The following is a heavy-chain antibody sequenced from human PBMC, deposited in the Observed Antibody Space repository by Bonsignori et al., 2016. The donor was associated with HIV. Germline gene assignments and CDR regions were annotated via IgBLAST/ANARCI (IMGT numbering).Heavy chain of an antibody. CDR1: GFTFSSYA. Sequence: GGSLRLSCAASGFTFSSYAMSWVRQAPGKGLEWVSDISGSGHSTYYIESVRGRFTISRDNPKNTLYLQMESLRAEDTALYYCAKDSGPNCGDVCQSLDYFDHWGQGTQVTVSS. CDR3: AKDSGPNCGDVCQSLDYFDH. J-gene: IGHJ4*02. D-gene: IGHD2-21*01. V-gene: IGHV3-23*01. CDR2: ISGSGHST.